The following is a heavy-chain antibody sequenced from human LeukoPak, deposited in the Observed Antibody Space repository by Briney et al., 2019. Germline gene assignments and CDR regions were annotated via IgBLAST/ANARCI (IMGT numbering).Heavy chain of an antibody. Sequence: ASVKVSCKASGYTFTTYYMHWVRQAPGQGLEWMGIINPSGGDTSYAQKFQGRLTMTRDTSTNTVYMELTSLRSEDTAVYYCAREVMDNLRFDYWGQGTLVTVSS. J-gene: IGHJ4*02. CDR3: AREVMDNLRFDY. CDR2: INPSGGDT. CDR1: GYTFTTYY. V-gene: IGHV1-46*01. D-gene: IGHD1-14*01.